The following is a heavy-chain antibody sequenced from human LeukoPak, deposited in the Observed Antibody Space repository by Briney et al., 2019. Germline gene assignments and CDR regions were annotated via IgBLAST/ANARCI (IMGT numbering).Heavy chain of an antibody. D-gene: IGHD3-10*01. CDR3: AKGREELLWFGESQYYFDY. J-gene: IGHJ4*02. Sequence: GGSLRLSCAASGFTFSDYYMSWIRQAPGKGLEWVSYISSSGSTIYYADSVKGRFTISRDNAKNSLYLQMNSLRAEDTAVYYCAKGREELLWFGESQYYFDYWGQGTLVTVSS. CDR1: GFTFSDYY. V-gene: IGHV3-11*04. CDR2: ISSSGSTI.